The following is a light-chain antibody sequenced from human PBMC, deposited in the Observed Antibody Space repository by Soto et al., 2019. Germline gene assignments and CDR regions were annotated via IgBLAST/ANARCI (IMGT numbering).Light chain of an antibody. V-gene: IGLV3-21*04. CDR2: SDT. CDR1: NIGSKS. CDR3: QVWDGSSAHVV. J-gene: IGLJ2*01. Sequence: VLTQPPSVSVAPGKTARITSGANNIGSKSVHWYQQKPGQAPVLVIYSDTDRTSGMPERFSGSNSGNTATLTISRVEAGDEADYYCQVWDGSSAHVVFGGGTQLTVL.